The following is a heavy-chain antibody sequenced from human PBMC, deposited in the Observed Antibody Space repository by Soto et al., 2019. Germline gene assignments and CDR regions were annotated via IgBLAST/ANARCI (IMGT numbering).Heavy chain of an antibody. V-gene: IGHV1-69*06. J-gene: IGHJ6*02. CDR2: IIPLFETT. Sequence: QVQLVQSGAEVKKPGSSVKVSCKVSGGAFSSYDISWVRQAPGQGLDWMGGIIPLFETTNNAQKLQGRVTITADKYTSTAYMELSRLRSEDTAVYYCVRDITTGYYGMDVWGQGTTVTVSS. CDR1: GGAFSSYD. D-gene: IGHD4-4*01. CDR3: VRDITTGYYGMDV.